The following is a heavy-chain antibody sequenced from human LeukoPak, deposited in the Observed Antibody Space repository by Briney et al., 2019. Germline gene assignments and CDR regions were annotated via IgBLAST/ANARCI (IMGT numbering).Heavy chain of an antibody. CDR1: GFTFSSYS. J-gene: IGHJ1*01. D-gene: IGHD2-2*01. Sequence: GGALRLSCAASGFTFSSYSMNLVRQGPGEGGEGVLYISSSSTTIHYADSVKGRFTISRDSSKNTLYLQMNSLRAEDTAVYYCASPPHCSSTSCQPSGAFQHWGQGTLVTVSS. V-gene: IGHV3-48*01. CDR2: ISSSSTTI. CDR3: ASPPHCSSTSCQPSGAFQH.